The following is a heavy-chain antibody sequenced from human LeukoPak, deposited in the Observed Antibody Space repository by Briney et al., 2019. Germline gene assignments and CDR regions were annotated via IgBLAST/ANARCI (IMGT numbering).Heavy chain of an antibody. CDR3: AKGSYYDSSGSFYFDY. CDR1: GFTFNNYW. D-gene: IGHD3-22*01. Sequence: PGGSLRLSCAASGFTFNNYWIHWVRQVPGKGLVWVSRINNDGSSASYVDSVKGRFTISRDNSKNTLYVQVNSLGTEDTAAYYCAKGSYYDSSGSFYFDYWGQGTLVTVSS. CDR2: INNDGSSA. V-gene: IGHV3-74*01. J-gene: IGHJ4*02.